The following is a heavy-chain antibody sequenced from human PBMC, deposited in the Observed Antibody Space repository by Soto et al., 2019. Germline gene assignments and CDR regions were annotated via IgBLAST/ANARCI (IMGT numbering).Heavy chain of an antibody. J-gene: IGHJ6*02. V-gene: IGHV4-59*03. CDR2: IYHSGAT. CDR1: GGSITCDY. CDR3: ARLGLTGPHVQYLHYCPDV. Sequence: SETLSHACRVSGGSITCDYWSWIRQPPGKGRGCIGYIYHSGATEYTPSLKSRVTISVDKSENQFSLQMRSVSAADTAMCFCARLGLTGPHVQYLHYCPDVWGQGATVTVSS. D-gene: IGHD3-9*01.